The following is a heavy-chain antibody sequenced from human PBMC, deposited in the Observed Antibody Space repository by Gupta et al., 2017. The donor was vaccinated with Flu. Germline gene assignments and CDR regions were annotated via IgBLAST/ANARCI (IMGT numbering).Heavy chain of an antibody. CDR1: GFPFSSYW. V-gene: IGHV3-74*01. J-gene: IGHJ5*02. CDR2: INSDGSIT. CDR3: ARVSIGSYWFDP. Sequence: DVQLVESGGGLVQLGGSLRLACAASGFPFSSYWLHWVRQAPGNGLVCVSRINSDGSITSYADFVKGRFTSSRDNAKNTLYLQMNSLRAEDTAVYYCARVSIGSYWFDPGGQGTLVTVSS. D-gene: IGHD2-15*01.